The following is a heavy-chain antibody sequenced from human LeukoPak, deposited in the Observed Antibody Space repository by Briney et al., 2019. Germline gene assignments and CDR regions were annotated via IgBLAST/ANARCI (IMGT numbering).Heavy chain of an antibody. J-gene: IGHJ4*02. V-gene: IGHV3-30*02. CDR1: GFTFSRYG. CDR2: IRYDGSNK. D-gene: IGHD3-10*01. Sequence: GGSLRLSCAPSGFTFSRYGIHWVRQAPGKGLEWVAFIRYDGSNKYYADSVKGRFTISRDNSKNTLFLQMNSLRAEDTAVYYCAKDKSMVRELDYWGQGNLVTVSS. CDR3: AKDKSMVRELDY.